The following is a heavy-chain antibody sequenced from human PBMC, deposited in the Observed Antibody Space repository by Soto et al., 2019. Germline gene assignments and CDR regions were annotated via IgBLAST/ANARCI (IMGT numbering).Heavy chain of an antibody. V-gene: IGHV3-66*01. CDR1: GFTVSDSY. CDR2: IYPGGNT. J-gene: IGHJ6*03. D-gene: IGHD2-8*01. Sequence: GGSLRLSCAASGFTVSDSYMSWARQAPGKGLEWDSVIYPGGNTYYAVSVKGRFTISRDNSKNTVYLQMNSLRGEDTAVYYCARDRGNGETHWFYYMDVWGKGTTVTVSS. CDR3: ARDRGNGETHWFYYMDV.